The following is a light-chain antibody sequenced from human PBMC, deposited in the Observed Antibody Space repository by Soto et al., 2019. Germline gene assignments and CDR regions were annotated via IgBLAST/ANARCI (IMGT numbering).Light chain of an antibody. CDR3: MQSLQIMYT. V-gene: IGKV2D-29*01. Sequence: DIVMTQSPLSLSVTPGQPASISCRASQSLLHRDGKTYLHWYLQKPGHPPQLVIYEVFNRFSGVPDRFSGSGSGTDFTLKISRVEAEDVGVYYCMQSLQIMYTFGQGTKLEIK. J-gene: IGKJ2*01. CDR2: EVF. CDR1: QSLLHRDGKTY.